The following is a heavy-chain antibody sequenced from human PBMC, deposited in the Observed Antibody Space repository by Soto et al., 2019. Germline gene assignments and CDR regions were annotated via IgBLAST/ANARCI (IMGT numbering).Heavy chain of an antibody. CDR2: IYWNDDK. CDR3: AHRRSLWFGDPGWFDP. CDR1: GFSLITSGVA. Sequence: SGPTLVNPTQTLTLTCTFSGFSLITSGVAVGWIRQPPGKALEWLALIYWNDDKRYSPSLKSRLTITKDTSKNQVVLTMTNMEPVDTATYYCAHRRSLWFGDPGWFDPWGQGTLVTAPQ. V-gene: IGHV2-5*01. D-gene: IGHD3-10*01. J-gene: IGHJ5*02.